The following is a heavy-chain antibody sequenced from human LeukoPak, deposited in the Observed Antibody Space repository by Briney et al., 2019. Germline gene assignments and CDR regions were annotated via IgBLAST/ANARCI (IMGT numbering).Heavy chain of an antibody. Sequence: GGSLRLSCAASGFTFSSYAMTWVRQPPGKGLEWVSTISGSGGRTYYADSVKGRFTISRDDSKNTLYLQMNSLRAEDTAVYYCARAFCVGECFVLHTFFDSWGQGTLVTVSS. CDR3: ARAFCVGECFVLHTFFDS. V-gene: IGHV3-23*01. CDR1: GFTFSSYA. CDR2: ISGSGGRT. D-gene: IGHD2-21*01. J-gene: IGHJ4*02.